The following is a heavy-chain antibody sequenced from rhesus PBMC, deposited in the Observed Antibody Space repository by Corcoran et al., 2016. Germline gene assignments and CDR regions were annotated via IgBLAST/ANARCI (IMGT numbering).Heavy chain of an antibody. CDR2: IYWDEDK. V-gene: IGHV2S1*01. Sequence: QVPLKESGPALVKPTQTLTLTCTFSGFSLSTSGMGVGWIRPPPGKALEWLASIYWDEDKYYSTSLKSRLTISKDTSKNQVVLTMTNMDPVDTATYYCARVERQTKFDYWGQGVLVTVSS. CDR3: ARVERQTKFDY. CDR1: GFSLSTSGMG. J-gene: IGHJ4*01. D-gene: IGHD6-25*01.